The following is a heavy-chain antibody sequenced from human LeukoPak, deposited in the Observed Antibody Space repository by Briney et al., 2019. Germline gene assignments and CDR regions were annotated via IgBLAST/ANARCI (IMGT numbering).Heavy chain of an antibody. J-gene: IGHJ5*02. CDR3: VRGGPSTWS. CDR1: GFTFDDYA. D-gene: IGHD2-15*01. V-gene: IGHV3-9*01. Sequence: GGSLRHSCAASGFTFDDYAMHWVRQAPGKGLEWVSGISWNSGSIGYADSVKGRFTISRDDAKNTVYLQMNNLRAEDTAVYYCVRGGPSTWSWGQGTLVTVSS. CDR2: ISWNSGSI.